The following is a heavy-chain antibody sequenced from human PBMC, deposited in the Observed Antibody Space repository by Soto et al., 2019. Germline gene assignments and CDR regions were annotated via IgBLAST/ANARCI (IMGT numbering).Heavy chain of an antibody. Sequence: GESLKISCKGSGYSFTSYWIGWVRQMPGKGLEWMGIIYPGDSDTRYSPSFQGQVTISADKSISTAHLQWSSLKASDTAMYYCARTDCSGGSCHNWFDPWGQGTLVTV. V-gene: IGHV5-51*01. J-gene: IGHJ5*02. CDR3: ARTDCSGGSCHNWFDP. D-gene: IGHD2-15*01. CDR2: IYPGDSDT. CDR1: GYSFTSYW.